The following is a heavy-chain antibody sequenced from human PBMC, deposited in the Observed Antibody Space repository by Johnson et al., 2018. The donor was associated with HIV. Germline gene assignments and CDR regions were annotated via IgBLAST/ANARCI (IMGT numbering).Heavy chain of an antibody. CDR2: IKQDGSEK. Sequence: QLVESGGGVVQPGRSLRLSCAASGFTFSSYWMSWVRQAPGKGLEWVANIKQDGSEKYYVDSVKGRFTISRDNAKNSLYLQMNSLRAEDTALYYCARDRGGAARDAFDIWGQGTMVTVSS. CDR3: ARDRGGAARDAFDI. V-gene: IGHV3-7*03. CDR1: GFTFSSYW. D-gene: IGHD3-10*01. J-gene: IGHJ3*02.